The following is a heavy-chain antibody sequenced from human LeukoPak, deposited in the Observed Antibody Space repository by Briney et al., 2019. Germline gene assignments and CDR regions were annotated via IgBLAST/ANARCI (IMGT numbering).Heavy chain of an antibody. J-gene: IGHJ5*01. CDR2: TSADGETT. D-gene: IGHD2-21*02. CDR1: GYTFNNYV. V-gene: IGHV3-64D*09. Sequence: GGSLRLSCSASGYTFNNYVMHWVRQAPGKGLEYVSATSADGETTYYTDSVKGRFAISRDNSRDTLSLQMSSLRAEDTAVYYCVKDCSRDWNGHWFDSWGQGTLVTVSS. CDR3: VKDCSRDWNGHWFDS.